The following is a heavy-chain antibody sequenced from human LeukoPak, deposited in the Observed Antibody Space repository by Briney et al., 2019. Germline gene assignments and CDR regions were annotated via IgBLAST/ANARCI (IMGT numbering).Heavy chain of an antibody. CDR1: GGSISSGGYY. D-gene: IGHD5-24*01. Sequence: SETLSLTCTVSGGSISSGGYYWSWIRQHPGKGLEWIGYIYYSGNTYYNPSLKSRVTISVDTSKNQFSLKLSSVTAADTAVYYCAREQDGYYFGYWGQGTLVTVSS. CDR3: AREQDGYYFGY. V-gene: IGHV4-31*03. J-gene: IGHJ4*02. CDR2: IYYSGNT.